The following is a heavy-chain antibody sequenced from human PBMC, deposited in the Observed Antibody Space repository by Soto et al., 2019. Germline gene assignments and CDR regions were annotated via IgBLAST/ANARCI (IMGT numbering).Heavy chain of an antibody. CDR2: IYPGDSDT. CDR3: ARTAAAGKYYYGMDV. V-gene: IGHV5-51*01. J-gene: IGHJ6*02. Sequence: GESLKISCKGSGYSFTSYWIGWVRQMPGKGLESMGIIYPGDSDTRYSPSFQGQVTISADKSISTAYLQWSSPKASDTAMYYCARTAAAGKYYYGMDVWGQGTTVTVS. D-gene: IGHD6-13*01. CDR1: GYSFTSYW.